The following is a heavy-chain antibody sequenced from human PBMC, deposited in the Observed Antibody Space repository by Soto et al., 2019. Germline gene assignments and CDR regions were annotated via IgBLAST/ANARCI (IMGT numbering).Heavy chain of an antibody. J-gene: IGHJ3*02. CDR1: GFTFSSYA. V-gene: IGHV3-30-3*01. CDR3: ARDLARGDYLIYFSAAGTLGYAFDI. D-gene: IGHD6-13*01. Sequence: PGGSLRLSCAASGFTFSSYAMHWVRQAPGKGLEWVAVISYDGSNKYYADSVKGRFTISRDNTKNTLYLQMNSLRAEDTAVYYCARDLARGDYLIYFSAAGTLGYAFDIWGQGTMVTVSS. CDR2: ISYDGSNK.